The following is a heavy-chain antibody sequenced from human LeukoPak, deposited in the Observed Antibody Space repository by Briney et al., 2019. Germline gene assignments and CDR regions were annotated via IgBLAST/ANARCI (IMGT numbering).Heavy chain of an antibody. D-gene: IGHD1-26*01. CDR3: AKSSPGVVGSANFDY. CDR1: GFTFNSYA. J-gene: IGHJ4*02. V-gene: IGHV3-23*01. Sequence: PGGSLRLSCAASGFTFNSYAMSWVRQAPGKGLEWVSAISGSGGSTYYADSVKGRFTISRDNSKNTLYLQMNSLRAEDTAVYYCAKSSPGVVGSANFDYWGQGTLVTVSS. CDR2: ISGSGGST.